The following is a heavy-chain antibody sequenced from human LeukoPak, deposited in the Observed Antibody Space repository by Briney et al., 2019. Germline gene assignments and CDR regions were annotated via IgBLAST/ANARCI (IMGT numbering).Heavy chain of an antibody. CDR2: IIPIVNMV. Sequence: SVKVSCKASGDVFSTYVFTWVRQAPGQGLEWMGRIIPIVNMVDYAEEFQGRVSITADKPTSTAYMEVSGLRSEDTAVYYCARRIGERFSAHEYFDSWGQGTQVTVSS. V-gene: IGHV1-69*04. CDR1: GDVFSTYV. CDR3: ARRIGERFSAHEYFDS. D-gene: IGHD5-12*01. J-gene: IGHJ4*02.